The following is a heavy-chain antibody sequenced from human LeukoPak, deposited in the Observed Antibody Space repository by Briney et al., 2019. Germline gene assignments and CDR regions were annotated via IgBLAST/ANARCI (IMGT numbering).Heavy chain of an antibody. CDR1: GFTFSSYW. CDR2: IKQDGSEK. J-gene: IGHJ4*02. D-gene: IGHD1-26*01. CDR3: ARGRYSGSYLLDY. V-gene: IGHV3-7*01. Sequence: GGSLRLSCAASGFTFSSYWMSWVRQAPGKGLEWVANIKQDGSEKYYVDSVKGRFTISRDNAKNSLYLQMNSLRAEDTAVYYCARGRYSGSYLLDYWGQGTLVTVSS.